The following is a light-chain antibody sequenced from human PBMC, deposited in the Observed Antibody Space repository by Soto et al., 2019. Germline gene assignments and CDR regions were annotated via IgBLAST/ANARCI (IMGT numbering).Light chain of an antibody. CDR1: QSVLHSSNNKNY. Sequence: DIVMTQSPDSLAVSLGERATINCKSSQSVLHSSNNKNYLAWYQQKPGQPPKLLIYWASTRESGVPDRFSGSGSGTDFTLTISSLQAEDVAVYHCQQYYIIPNTVGQGTKLEIK. CDR3: QQYYIIPNT. V-gene: IGKV4-1*01. J-gene: IGKJ2*01. CDR2: WAS.